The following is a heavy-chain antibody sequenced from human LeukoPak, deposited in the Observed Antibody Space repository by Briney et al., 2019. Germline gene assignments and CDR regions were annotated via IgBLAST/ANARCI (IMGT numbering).Heavy chain of an antibody. CDR2: ISGSGSDI. Sequence: KSGGSLRLSCAASGFTFSSYWMSWVRQAPGKGPEWLSYISGSGSDINYAAPVKGRFTISRDNAKNSLYLQMNNLRVEDTAVYYCVRGPGRDGGYWGQGTLVTVSS. D-gene: IGHD1-26*01. CDR3: VRGPGRDGGY. J-gene: IGHJ4*02. V-gene: IGHV3-21*05. CDR1: GFTFSSYW.